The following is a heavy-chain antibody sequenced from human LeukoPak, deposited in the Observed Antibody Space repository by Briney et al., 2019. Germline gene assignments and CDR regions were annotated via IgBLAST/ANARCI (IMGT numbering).Heavy chain of an antibody. J-gene: IGHJ4*02. CDR1: GFTVSSDY. CDR2: IYGGDDS. CDR3: ARAPPHDHTLDY. D-gene: IGHD1-14*01. V-gene: IGHV3-66*01. Sequence: GGSLRLSCAASGFTVSSDYMSWVRQAPGKGLEWVSVIYGGDDSHYADSVKGRFITSRDNSKNTLYLQLNSLRVEDTAVYYCARAPPHDHTLDYWGQGTLVTVSS.